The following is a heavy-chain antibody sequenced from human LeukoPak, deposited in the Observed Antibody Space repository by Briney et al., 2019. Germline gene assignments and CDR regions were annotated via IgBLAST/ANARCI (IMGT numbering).Heavy chain of an antibody. D-gene: IGHD3-10*01. V-gene: IGHV4-4*07. Sequence: PSETLSLTCAAYGGSFSSYYWSWIRQPAGKGLEWIGRIYTSGSTNYNPSLKSRVTMSVDTSKNQFSLKLSSVTAADTAVYYCARDGITMVRGNTRPTLLIGDYFDYWGQGTLVTVSS. CDR3: ARDGITMVRGNTRPTLLIGDYFDY. J-gene: IGHJ4*02. CDR2: IYTSGST. CDR1: GGSFSSYY.